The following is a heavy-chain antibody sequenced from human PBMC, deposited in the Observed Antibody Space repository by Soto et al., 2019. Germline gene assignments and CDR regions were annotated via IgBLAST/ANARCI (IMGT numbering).Heavy chain of an antibody. CDR3: AKVGDRGKIFG. V-gene: IGHV3-23*01. CDR1: GFTFSSYA. CDR2: ISGSGGST. Sequence: GGSLRLSCAASGFTFSSYAMSWVRQAPGKGLEWVSAISGSGGSTYYADSVKGRFTISRGNSKNTLYLQMNSLRAEDTAVYYCAKVGDRGKIFGWGQGTLVTVSS. J-gene: IGHJ4*02. D-gene: IGHD3-16*01.